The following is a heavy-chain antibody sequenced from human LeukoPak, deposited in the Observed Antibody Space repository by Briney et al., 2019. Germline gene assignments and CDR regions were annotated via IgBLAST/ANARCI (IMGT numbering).Heavy chain of an antibody. D-gene: IGHD6-13*01. J-gene: IGHJ4*02. Sequence: SQTLSLTCAISGDSVSSNSVTWNWIRQSPSRGLEWLGRTYYRSTWYNDYAVSVRGRITVNPDTSKNQFSLHLNSVTPEDTAAYYCARAQLGYFDYWGQGTLVTVSS. CDR3: ARAQLGYFDY. CDR1: GDSVSSNSVT. CDR2: TYYRSTWYN. V-gene: IGHV6-1*01.